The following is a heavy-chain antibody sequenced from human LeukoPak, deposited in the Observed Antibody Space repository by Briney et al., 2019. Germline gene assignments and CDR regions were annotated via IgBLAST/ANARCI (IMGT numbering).Heavy chain of an antibody. CDR2: INHSGST. J-gene: IGHJ4*02. CDR1: GGSFSGYY. V-gene: IGHV4-34*01. Sequence: SETLSLTCAVYGGSFSGYYWSWIRQPPGKGLEWIGEINHSGSTNYNPSLKSRVTISVDTSKNQFSLKLSSVIAADTAVYYCARGPGVPITIFGVNFDYWGQGTLVTVSS. CDR3: ARGPGVPITIFGVNFDY. D-gene: IGHD3-3*01.